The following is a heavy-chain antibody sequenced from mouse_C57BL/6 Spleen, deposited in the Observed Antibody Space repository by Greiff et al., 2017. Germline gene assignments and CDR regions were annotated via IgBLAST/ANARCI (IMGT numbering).Heavy chain of an antibody. D-gene: IGHD2-12*01. CDR2: IYPGDGDT. Sequence: VQLQQSGAELVKPGASVKISCKASGYAFSSYWMNWVKQRPGKGLEWIGQIYPGDGDTNYNGKFKGKATLTADKSSSTAYMQLSSLTSEDSAVXFCARWGDSHWYFDVWGTGTTVTVSS. CDR3: ARWGDSHWYFDV. J-gene: IGHJ1*03. V-gene: IGHV1-80*01. CDR1: GYAFSSYW.